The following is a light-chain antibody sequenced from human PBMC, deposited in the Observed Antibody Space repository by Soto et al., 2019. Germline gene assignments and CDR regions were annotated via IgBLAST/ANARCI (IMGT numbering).Light chain of an antibody. CDR1: SSNIGAGYD. CDR2: GNS. V-gene: IGLV1-40*01. Sequence: QSVLTQPPSVSGAPGQRVTISFTGSSSNIGAGYDVHWYQQLPGPAPKLLIYGNSNRPSGVPDRFSGSKSGTSACLAITGLQAEDEADYYCQSYDSSLSGYVFGTGTKLTVL. J-gene: IGLJ1*01. CDR3: QSYDSSLSGYV.